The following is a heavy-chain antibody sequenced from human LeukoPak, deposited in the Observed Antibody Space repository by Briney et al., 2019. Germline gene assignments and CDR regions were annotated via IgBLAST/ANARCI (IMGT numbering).Heavy chain of an antibody. CDR3: ARDDYYDSSGYPRGFDY. V-gene: IGHV4-39*07. Sequence: SETLSLTCSVSGGSIRSSSYSWGWIRQPPGKGLEWIGSIYYSGSTYYNPSLKSRVTISVDTSKNQFSLKLSSVTAADTAVYYCARDDYYDSSGYPRGFDYWGQGTLVTVSS. D-gene: IGHD3-22*01. CDR1: GGSIRSSSYS. CDR2: IYYSGST. J-gene: IGHJ4*02.